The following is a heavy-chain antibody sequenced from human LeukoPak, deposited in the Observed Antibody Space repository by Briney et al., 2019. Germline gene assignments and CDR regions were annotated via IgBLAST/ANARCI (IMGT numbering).Heavy chain of an antibody. CDR1: GFSFSDSS. Sequence: GGSLRLSCATSGFSFSDSSMAWVRQAPGKGLEWVSSISGDSYWIYYAGPVKDRFTISRDNARNSLYLEMERLSADDTAVYYCARGSILGATGYDWGQGTLVAVSS. V-gene: IGHV3-21*01. CDR2: ISGDSYWI. CDR3: ARGSILGATGYD. D-gene: IGHD1-26*01. J-gene: IGHJ4*02.